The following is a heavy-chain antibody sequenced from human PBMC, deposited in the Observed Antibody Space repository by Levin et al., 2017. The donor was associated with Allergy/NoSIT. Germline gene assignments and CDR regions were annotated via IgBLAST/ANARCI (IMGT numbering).Heavy chain of an antibody. CDR3: ARTLGGAVAGGGWFDP. CDR1: GYSFTSYW. D-gene: IGHD6-19*01. Sequence: GESLKISCKGSGYSFTSYWIGWVRQMPGKGLEWMGIIYPGDSDTRYSPSFQGQVTISADKSISTAYLQWSSLKASDTAMYYCARTLGGAVAGGGWFDPWGQGTLVTVSS. J-gene: IGHJ5*02. V-gene: IGHV5-51*01. CDR2: IYPGDSDT.